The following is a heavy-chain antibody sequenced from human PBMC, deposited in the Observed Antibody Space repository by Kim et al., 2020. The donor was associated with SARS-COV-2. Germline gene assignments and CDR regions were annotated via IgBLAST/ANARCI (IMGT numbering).Heavy chain of an antibody. CDR3: ARTAGALQDFVY. Sequence: NYNPSLKSRVTISVDKSKNQFSLKLSSVTAADTAVYYCARTAGALQDFVYWGQGTLVTVSS. V-gene: IGHV4-4*02. D-gene: IGHD1-26*01. J-gene: IGHJ4*02.